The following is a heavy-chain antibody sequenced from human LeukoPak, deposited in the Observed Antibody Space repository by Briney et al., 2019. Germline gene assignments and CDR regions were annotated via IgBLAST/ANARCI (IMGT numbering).Heavy chain of an antibody. Sequence: GGSLRLSCAASGFTFSSYGMHWVRQAPGKGLEWVAFIRYDGSNKYYVASVKGRFTISRDNSKNTLYLQMNSLRAEDTAVYYCATGSSSGWYGRRDYWGQGTLVTVSS. V-gene: IGHV3-30*02. CDR3: ATGSSSGWYGRRDY. J-gene: IGHJ4*02. CDR1: GFTFSSYG. CDR2: IRYDGSNK. D-gene: IGHD6-19*01.